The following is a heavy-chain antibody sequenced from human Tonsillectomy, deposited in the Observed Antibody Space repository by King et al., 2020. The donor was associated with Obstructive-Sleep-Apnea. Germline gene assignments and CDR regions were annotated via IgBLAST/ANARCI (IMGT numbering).Heavy chain of an antibody. D-gene: IGHD3-22*01. J-gene: IGHJ4*02. Sequence: VQLVESGGGLVQPGGSLRLSCAASGFTFSSYWMHWVRQAPGKGLVWVSRINSDGSSTNYAQSVKGRVTISRENAKNTLYLQMNRLRAEDTAVYYCAREPESSGYYSRVIHFDYWGQGTLVTVSS. CDR1: GFTFSSYW. V-gene: IGHV3-74*01. CDR3: AREPESSGYYSRVIHFDY. CDR2: INSDGSST.